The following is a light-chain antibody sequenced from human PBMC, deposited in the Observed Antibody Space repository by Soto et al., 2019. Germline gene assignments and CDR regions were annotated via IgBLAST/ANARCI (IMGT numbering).Light chain of an antibody. CDR2: EVS. CDR3: SSFTSAYTFV. J-gene: IGLJ1*01. CDR1: SSDVDGYNY. Sequence: QSVLTQPASVSGSAGQSIAISCTGTSSDVDGYNYVSWYQQHPGKAPKLLLSEVSKRPSGVSDRFSGSKSGNTASLTISGLQTQDEADYYCSSFTSAYTFVFGTGTKVTVL. V-gene: IGLV2-14*01.